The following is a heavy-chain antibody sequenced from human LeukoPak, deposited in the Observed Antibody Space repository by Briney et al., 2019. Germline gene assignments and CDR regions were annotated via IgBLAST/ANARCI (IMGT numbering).Heavy chain of an antibody. V-gene: IGHV3-74*01. D-gene: IGHD5-12*01. J-gene: IGHJ5*02. CDR3: ARAEYSGYDYDLDP. CDR1: GFTFSSYS. CDR2: INSDGSST. Sequence: GGSLRLSCAASGFTFSSYSMNWVRQAPGKGLVWVSRINSDGSSTSYADSVKGRFTISRDNAKNTLYLQMNSLRAEDTAVYYCARAEYSGYDYDLDPWGQGTLVTVSS.